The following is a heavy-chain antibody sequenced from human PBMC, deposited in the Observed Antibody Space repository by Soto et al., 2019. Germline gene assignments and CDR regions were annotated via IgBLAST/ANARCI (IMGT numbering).Heavy chain of an antibody. D-gene: IGHD3-10*01. CDR2: INSDGSST. CDR3: ARDRPLGFGELTPYYGMDV. J-gene: IGHJ6*02. V-gene: IGHV3-74*01. CDR1: GFTFSSYW. Sequence: EVQLVESGGGLVQPGGSLRLSCAASGFTFSSYWMHWVRQAPGKGLVWVSRINSDGSSTSYADSVKGRFTISRDNAKNTLYLQMNSLRAEDTAVYYCARDRPLGFGELTPYYGMDVWGQGTTVTVSS.